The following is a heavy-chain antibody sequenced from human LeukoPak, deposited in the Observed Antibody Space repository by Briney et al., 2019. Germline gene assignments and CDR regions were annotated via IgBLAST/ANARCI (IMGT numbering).Heavy chain of an antibody. V-gene: IGHV3-23*01. CDR1: GFTFSSYA. J-gene: IGHJ4*02. D-gene: IGHD3-10*01. CDR3: ARSMVRGVLDY. CDR2: ISGSGDRR. Sequence: GGSLRLSCAASGFTFSSYAMSWVRQAPGKGLEWVSGISGSGDRRNYADSVKGWFTISRDIYKNTLYLQMNSLRAEDTAVYYCARSMVRGVLDYWGQGTLVTVCS.